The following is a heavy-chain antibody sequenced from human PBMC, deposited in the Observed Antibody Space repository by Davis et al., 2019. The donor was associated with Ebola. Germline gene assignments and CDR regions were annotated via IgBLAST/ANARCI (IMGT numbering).Heavy chain of an antibody. CDR2: IYWDDDK. D-gene: IGHD3-22*01. Sequence: SGPTLVKPTQTLTLTCTFSGFSLSTSGVGVGWIRQPPGKALEWLALIYWDDDKRYSPSLKSRLTITKDTSKNQVVLTMTNMDPVDTATYYCAHRRLRYDSSGYRHVWFDPWGQETLVTVSS. CDR3: AHRRLRYDSSGYRHVWFDP. J-gene: IGHJ5*02. CDR1: GFSLSTSGVG. V-gene: IGHV2-5*02.